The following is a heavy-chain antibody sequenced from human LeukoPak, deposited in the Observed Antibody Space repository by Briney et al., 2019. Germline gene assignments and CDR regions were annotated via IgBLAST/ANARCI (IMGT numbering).Heavy chain of an antibody. J-gene: IGHJ5*02. Sequence: ASVKVSCKASGYTFTGYYVHWVRQAPGQGLEWMGWINPNSGGTNYAQKFQGRVTMTRDTSISTAYMELSRLRSDDTAVYYCARDGAGGYSSSSWFDPWGQGTLVTVSS. CDR1: GYTFTGYY. V-gene: IGHV1-2*02. CDR3: ARDGAGGYSSSSWFDP. D-gene: IGHD6-13*01. CDR2: INPNSGGT.